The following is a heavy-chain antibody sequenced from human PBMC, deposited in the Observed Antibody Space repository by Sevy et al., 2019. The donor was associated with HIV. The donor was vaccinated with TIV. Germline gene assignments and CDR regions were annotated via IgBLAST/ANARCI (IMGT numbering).Heavy chain of an antibody. V-gene: IGHV1-18*01. CDR1: GYTFTSYD. D-gene: IGHD3-9*01. J-gene: IGHJ6*03. CDR3: ARDRGPTYDILTGYWVPAYMDV. CDR2: ISAYNGNT. Sequence: ASVKVSCKASGYTFTSYDISWVRQAPGQGLEWMGWISAYNGNTNYAQKVQGRVIMTPDTSTGTAYMELRSLRSDDTAVYYCARDRGPTYDILTGYWVPAYMDVWGKGTTVTVSS.